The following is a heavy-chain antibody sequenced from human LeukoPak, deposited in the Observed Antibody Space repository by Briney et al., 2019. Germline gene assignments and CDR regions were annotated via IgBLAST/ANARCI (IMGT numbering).Heavy chain of an antibody. D-gene: IGHD2-2*01. J-gene: IGHJ4*02. V-gene: IGHV3-23*01. CDR3: AKDGECSSTSCSLDY. CDR2: VSGSGATT. CDR1: GLTLSSSA. Sequence: GGSLRLSCAASGLTLSSSAMSWVRQAPGKGLEWVSTVSGSGATTYYADSVKGRFTISRDNSKNTLYLQVNSLRAEDTAVYYCAKDGECSSTSCSLDYWGQGTLVTVSS.